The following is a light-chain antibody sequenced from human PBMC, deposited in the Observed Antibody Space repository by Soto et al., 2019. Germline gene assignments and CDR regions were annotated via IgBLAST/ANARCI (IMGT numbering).Light chain of an antibody. CDR2: DVS. Sequence: QSVLNQPCSVSGTPGQSVTISFTGNNSDVGGYDYVSWYQQHPGKAPKLMVYDVSARPSGVPDRFSGSKSGNTASLTISGLQVEDEADYYCSSYAGSYTSVFGTGTKVTV. V-gene: IGLV2-11*01. J-gene: IGLJ1*01. CDR1: NSDVGGYDY. CDR3: SSYAGSYTSV.